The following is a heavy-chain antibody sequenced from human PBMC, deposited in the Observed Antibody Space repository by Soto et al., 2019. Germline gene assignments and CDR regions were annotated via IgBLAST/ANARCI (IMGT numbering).Heavy chain of an antibody. J-gene: IGHJ4*02. V-gene: IGHV1-18*01. CDR2: ISPSNGHT. CDR3: VRDRPSAAPFFDL. Sequence: QVQFIQSGAEVKRPGASLKVSCRASGYAFNTYGVSWVRQAPGQGLEWVGWISPSNGHTNFAQNFQGRVTLTTDTSTSTAYMELRSVTSDATSVYYCVRDRPSAAPFFDLWGQGTLVTVSS. D-gene: IGHD6-25*01. CDR1: GYAFNTYG.